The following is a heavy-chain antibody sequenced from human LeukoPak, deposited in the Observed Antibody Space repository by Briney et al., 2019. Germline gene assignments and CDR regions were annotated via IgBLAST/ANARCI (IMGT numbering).Heavy chain of an antibody. CDR3: ARDRYSSSSPFDY. CDR2: IWYDGSNK. J-gene: IGHJ4*02. D-gene: IGHD6-6*01. CDR1: GFTFSSYG. V-gene: IGHV3-33*01. Sequence: GGSLRLSCAASGFTFSSYGMHWVRQAPGKGLEWVAVIWYDGSNKYYADSVKGRFTISRDNCKNTLYLQMNSLRAEDTAVYYCARDRYSSSSPFDYWGQGTLVTVSS.